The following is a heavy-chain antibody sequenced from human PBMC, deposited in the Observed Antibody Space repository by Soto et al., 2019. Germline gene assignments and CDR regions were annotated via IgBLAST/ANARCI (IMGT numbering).Heavy chain of an antibody. CDR2: ISGSGGST. V-gene: IGHV3-23*01. J-gene: IGHJ6*03. D-gene: IGHD4-4*01. Sequence: GGSLRLSCAASGSTLSSYAMSLVRQAPGKGLEWVSAISGSGGSTYYADSVKGRFTISRDNSKNTLYLQMNSLRAEDTAVYYCAKDAVTNTPYYYYYYMDVWGKGTTVTVSS. CDR1: GSTLSSYA. CDR3: AKDAVTNTPYYYYYYMDV.